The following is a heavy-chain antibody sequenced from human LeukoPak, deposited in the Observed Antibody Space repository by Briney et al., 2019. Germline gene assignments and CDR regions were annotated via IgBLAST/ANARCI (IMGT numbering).Heavy chain of an antibody. Sequence: SETLSLTCAVYGGSFNDYYWNWIRQPPGKGLEWIGNIFYSGSTYYSPSLKSRVTISLDTSRNQFSLKLNSVTAADTAVYYCAKSNGYGLVDIWGQGTMVTVSS. CDR3: AKSNGYGLVDI. V-gene: IGHV4-34*12. J-gene: IGHJ3*02. CDR2: IFYSGST. CDR1: GGSFNDYY. D-gene: IGHD3-10*01.